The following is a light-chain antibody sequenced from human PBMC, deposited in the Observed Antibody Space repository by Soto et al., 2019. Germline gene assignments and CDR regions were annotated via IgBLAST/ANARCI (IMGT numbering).Light chain of an antibody. CDR3: QQSYTTPRT. Sequence: DIQMTQSPSSLSASVGDRVTITCRASQSVSTYLNWYQEKPGKAPKFLIYDASNLQSGVPSRFSGSGSGTDLTLTISSLQPEDFATYYCQQSYTTPRTFGPGTKVDIK. J-gene: IGKJ3*01. V-gene: IGKV1-39*01. CDR2: DAS. CDR1: QSVSTY.